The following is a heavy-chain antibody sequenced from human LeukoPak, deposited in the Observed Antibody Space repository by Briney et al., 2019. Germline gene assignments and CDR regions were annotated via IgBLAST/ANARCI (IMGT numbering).Heavy chain of an antibody. V-gene: IGHV1-46*01. CDR3: ARDPLPRGPAAVNWFDP. D-gene: IGHD2-2*01. Sequence: ASVKVSCKASGYTFTSYYMHWVRQAPGQGLEWMGIINPSGGSTSYAQKFQGRVTMTRDMSTSTVYMELSSLRSEDTAVYYCARDPLPRGPAAVNWFDPWGQGTLVTVSS. J-gene: IGHJ5*02. CDR1: GYTFTSYY. CDR2: INPSGGST.